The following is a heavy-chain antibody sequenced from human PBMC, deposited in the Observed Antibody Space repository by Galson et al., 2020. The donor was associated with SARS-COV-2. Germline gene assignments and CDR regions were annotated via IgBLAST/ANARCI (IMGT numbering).Heavy chain of an antibody. J-gene: IGHJ3*01. CDR3: ARFDTGTDGALEV. D-gene: IGHD1-1*01. CDR1: GYTFTAYY. CDR2: INPSDTST. Sequence: ASVKVSCKASGYTFTAYYIHWVRQAPGQGLEWMGVINPSDTSTSFAQKFQGRVTMTRDTSTSTVYMELSSLRSDDTAIHSCARFDTGTDGALEVWGQGTVVTVSS. V-gene: IGHV1-46*01.